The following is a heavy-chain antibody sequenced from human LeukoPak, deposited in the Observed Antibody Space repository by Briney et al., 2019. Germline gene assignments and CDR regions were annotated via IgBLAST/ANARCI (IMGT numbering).Heavy chain of an antibody. CDR2: ISGSGGST. J-gene: IGHJ5*02. CDR1: GFTFSSYA. V-gene: IGHV3-23*01. CDR3: AKSPWQHPGEDWFDP. Sequence: GGSLRLSCAASGFTFSSYAMSWVRQAPGKGLEWVSAISGSGGSTYYADSMKGRFTISRDNSKNTLYLQMNSLRAEDTAVYYCAKSPWQHPGEDWFDPWGQGTLVTVSS. D-gene: IGHD3-10*01.